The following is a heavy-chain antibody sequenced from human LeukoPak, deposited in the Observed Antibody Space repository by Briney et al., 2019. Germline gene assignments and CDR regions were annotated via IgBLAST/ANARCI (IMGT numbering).Heavy chain of an antibody. CDR3: AKYLQWLKPFDY. V-gene: IGHV3-23*01. Sequence: TGGSLRLSCAASGFTFSSYAMSWVRQAPGKGLEWVSAISGSGGGTYYADSVKGRFTISRDNSKNTLYLQMNSLRAEDTAVYYCAKYLQWLKPFDYWGQGTLVTVSS. J-gene: IGHJ4*02. CDR2: ISGSGGGT. D-gene: IGHD6-19*01. CDR1: GFTFSSYA.